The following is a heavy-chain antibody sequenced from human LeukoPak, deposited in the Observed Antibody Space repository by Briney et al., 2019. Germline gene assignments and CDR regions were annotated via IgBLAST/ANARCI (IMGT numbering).Heavy chain of an antibody. CDR3: ATDKLDYYDSSGYYPFDY. CDR1: GYTLTELS. J-gene: IGHJ4*02. V-gene: IGHV1-24*01. CDR2: FDPEDGET. D-gene: IGHD3-22*01. Sequence: GASVKVSCKVSGYTLTELSMHWVRQAPGKGLEWMGGFDPEDGETIYAQKFQGRVTMTEDTSTDTAYMELSSLRSEDTAVYYCATDKLDYYDSSGYYPFDYGGQGTLVTVSS.